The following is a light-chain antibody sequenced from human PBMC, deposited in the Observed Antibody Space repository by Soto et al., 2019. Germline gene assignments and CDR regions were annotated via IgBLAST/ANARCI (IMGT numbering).Light chain of an antibody. CDR1: SSNIGTNA. J-gene: IGLJ1*01. V-gene: IGLV1-44*01. CDR2: NNN. Sequence: QSALTQPPSASGTPGQRVTISCSGGSSNIGTNAVNWYQQLPGTAPKLLIYNNNRRPSGVPDRFSGSKSGTSASLDISGFQSEDEADYYCAAWDDSLNGYVFGPGTKVTVL. CDR3: AAWDDSLNGYV.